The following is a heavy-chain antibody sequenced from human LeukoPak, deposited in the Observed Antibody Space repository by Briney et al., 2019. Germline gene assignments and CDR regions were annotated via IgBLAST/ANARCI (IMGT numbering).Heavy chain of an antibody. CDR2: ISYDGSNK. CDR1: GFTFNRYA. V-gene: IGHV3-30*01. D-gene: IGHD5-24*01. J-gene: IGHJ1*01. Sequence: PGGSLRLSCAVSGFTFNRYAMHWVRQAPDKGLEWVAVISYDGSNKYRADSVRGRFTISRDNSENTLYLQMNSLRAEDTAVYYCADGYNPYFQHWGQGTLVIVSS. CDR3: ADGYNPYFQH.